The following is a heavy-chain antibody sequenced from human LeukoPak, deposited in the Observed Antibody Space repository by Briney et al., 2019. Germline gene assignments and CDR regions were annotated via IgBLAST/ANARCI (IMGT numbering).Heavy chain of an antibody. D-gene: IGHD6-19*01. Sequence: ASVTVSCKASGYTFTSYGISWVRQAPGQGLEWMGWISAYNGNTNYAQKLQGRVTMTTDTSTSTAYMELRSLRSDDTAVYYCARGRIAVASNYYYYYMDVWGKGTTVTVSS. CDR1: GYTFTSYG. J-gene: IGHJ6*03. V-gene: IGHV1-18*01. CDR2: ISAYNGNT. CDR3: ARGRIAVASNYYYYYMDV.